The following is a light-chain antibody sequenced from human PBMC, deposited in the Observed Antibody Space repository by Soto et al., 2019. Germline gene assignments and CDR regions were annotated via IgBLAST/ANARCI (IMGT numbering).Light chain of an antibody. Sequence: EVVLTQSPGTLSLSPGERATLSCRASQTVSSSHLAWYQQKPGQAPRLRIDGASDRANDIPDRFSGSGSGTDFTLTISRLEPEDFAVYYCQHFGSSPPKYTFGQGTKLEIK. CDR3: QHFGSSPPKYT. J-gene: IGKJ2*01. CDR2: GAS. V-gene: IGKV3-20*01. CDR1: QTVSSSH.